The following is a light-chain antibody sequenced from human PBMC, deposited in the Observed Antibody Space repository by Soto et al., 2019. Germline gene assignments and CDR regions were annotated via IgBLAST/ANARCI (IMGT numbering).Light chain of an antibody. J-gene: IGKJ1*01. CDR1: QSLVFSDGNTY. CDR3: MQAAPWPWT. V-gene: IGKV2-30*01. Sequence: DVVMTQSPLSLPVTLGQPASFSCRSRQSLVFSDGNTYLTWFHQRPGQSPRRLISMVSNRDSGVPERFRGSGSGTDFTLKISRVDALYVGVYYCMQAAPWPWTFGQGTRVEI. CDR2: MVS.